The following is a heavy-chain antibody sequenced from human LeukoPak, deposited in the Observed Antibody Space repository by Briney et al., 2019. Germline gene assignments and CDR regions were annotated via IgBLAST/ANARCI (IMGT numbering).Heavy chain of an antibody. CDR1: GFTFSSYA. CDR2: ISSSGSTI. Sequence: GGSLRLSCAASGFTFSSYAMSWVRQAPGKGLEWVSYISSSGSTIYYADSVKGRFTISRDNAKNSLYLQMNSLRAEDTAVYYCARSAVVPAAHFDYWGQGTLVTVSS. V-gene: IGHV3-48*03. CDR3: ARSAVVPAAHFDY. J-gene: IGHJ4*02. D-gene: IGHD2-2*01.